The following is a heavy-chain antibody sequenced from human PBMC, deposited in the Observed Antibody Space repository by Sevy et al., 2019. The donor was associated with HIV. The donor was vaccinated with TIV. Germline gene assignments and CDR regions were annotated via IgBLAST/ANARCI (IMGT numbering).Heavy chain of an antibody. D-gene: IGHD3-10*01. V-gene: IGHV3-30*02. CDR3: AKESLVRGIKTEAFDI. CDR1: GFIFRDYG. J-gene: IGHJ3*02. CDR2: ITFDGRNK. Sequence: GGSLRLSCAASGFIFRDYGMHWVRQAPGKGLEWVTFITFDGRNKNYGDSVRGRLTISRDNAKNKLYVQMNSLRDEDTAVYYCAKESLVRGIKTEAFDIWGQGTMVTVSS.